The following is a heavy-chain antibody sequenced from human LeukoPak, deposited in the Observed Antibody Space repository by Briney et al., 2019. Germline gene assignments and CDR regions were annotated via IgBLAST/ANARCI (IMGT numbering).Heavy chain of an antibody. Sequence: SETLSLTCTVSGGSIRSSRYYWGWIRQPPGKGLEWIGNIYYSGSTYYNPSLNSLFTISLDTSKNQFSLKVSSVTAADTAVYFCARDSAAASEYNGAFDIWGQGTMVTVSS. J-gene: IGHJ3*02. CDR1: GGSIRSSRYY. CDR3: ARDSAAASEYNGAFDI. V-gene: IGHV4-39*07. CDR2: IYYSGST. D-gene: IGHD6-13*01.